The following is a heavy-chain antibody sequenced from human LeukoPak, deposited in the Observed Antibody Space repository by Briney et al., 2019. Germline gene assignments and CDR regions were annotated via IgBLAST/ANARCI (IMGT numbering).Heavy chain of an antibody. CDR1: GGSISSSSYY. CDR3: ARHVEMATIYFDY. J-gene: IGHJ4*02. CDR2: IYYSGRT. D-gene: IGHD5-24*01. V-gene: IGHV4-39*01. Sequence: SETLSLTCTVSGGSISSSSYYWAWIRQPPGKGLEWIGSIYYSGRTYYNPSLKSRVTISVDTSKNQFSLKLSSVTAADTAVYYCARHVEMATIYFDYWSQGTLVTVSS.